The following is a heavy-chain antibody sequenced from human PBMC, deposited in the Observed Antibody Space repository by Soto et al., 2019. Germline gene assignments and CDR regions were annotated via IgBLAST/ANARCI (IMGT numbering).Heavy chain of an antibody. CDR2: IYYSGST. J-gene: IGHJ5*02. V-gene: IGHV4-59*01. CDR3: ARARGAAGTLNWFDP. Sequence: PSETLSLTCTVSGGSISSYYLSWIRQPPGKGLEWIGYIYYSGSTNYNPSLKSRVTISVDTSKNQFSLKLSSVTAADTAVYYCARARGAAGTLNWFDPWGQGTLVTVSS. D-gene: IGHD6-13*01. CDR1: GGSISSYY.